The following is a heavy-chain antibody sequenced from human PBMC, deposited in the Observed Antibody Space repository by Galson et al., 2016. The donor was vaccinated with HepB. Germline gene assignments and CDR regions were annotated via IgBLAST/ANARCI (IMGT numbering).Heavy chain of an antibody. D-gene: IGHD3-10*01. CDR2: VHYSGST. CDR1: GGSISSFY. J-gene: IGHJ4*02. CDR3: ARGGWFGEPFFDY. Sequence: SETLSLTCTVSGGSISSFYWSCIREPPGKGLEWIASVHYSGSTNYNPSLKSRVTISVDTAKNQFSLKLSSVTAADTAVYYCARGGWFGEPFFDYWGQGTLVTVSS. V-gene: IGHV4-59*01.